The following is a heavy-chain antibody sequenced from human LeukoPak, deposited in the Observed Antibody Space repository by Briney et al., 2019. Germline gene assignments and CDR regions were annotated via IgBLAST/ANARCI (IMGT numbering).Heavy chain of an antibody. CDR1: GFTFSSYG. Sequence: GGSLRLSCAASGFTFSSYGMHCVREAPGKGLEMVEVIWYDGSNKYYADTVKRRFTISRDNSKNTLYLQMNSLRAEDTAVYYCARDSGIQLWLDYWGQGTLVTVSS. CDR3: ARDSGIQLWLDY. J-gene: IGHJ4*02. V-gene: IGHV3-33*01. CDR2: IWYDGSNK. D-gene: IGHD5-18*01.